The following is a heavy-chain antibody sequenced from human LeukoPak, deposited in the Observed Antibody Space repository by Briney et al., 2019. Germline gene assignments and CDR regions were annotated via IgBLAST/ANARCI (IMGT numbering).Heavy chain of an antibody. D-gene: IGHD3-22*01. CDR1: GFTVSSNY. CDR2: IYSGGST. J-gene: IGHJ4*02. CDR3: ARDWRSGYYDYYFDY. Sequence: PGGSLRLSCAASGFTVSSNYMSWVRQAPGKGLEWVSVIYSGGSTYYADSVKGRFTISRDNSKSTLYLQMNSLRAEDTAVYYCARDWRSGYYDYYFDYWGQGTLVTVSS. V-gene: IGHV3-53*01.